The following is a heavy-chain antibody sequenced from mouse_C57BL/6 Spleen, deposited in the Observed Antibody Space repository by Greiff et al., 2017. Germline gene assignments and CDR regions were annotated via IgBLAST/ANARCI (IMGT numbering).Heavy chain of an antibody. CDR1: GYTFTSYW. V-gene: IGHV1-64*01. D-gene: IGHD1-1*01. CDR2: IHPNSGST. CDR3: ARDYGSSYSWFAY. J-gene: IGHJ3*01. Sequence: QVQLQQPGAELVKPGASVKLSCKASGYTFTSYWMHWVKQRPGQGLEWIGMIHPNSGSTNYNEKFKSKATLTVDKSSSTAYMQLSSLTSDDSAVYYCARDYGSSYSWFAYWGQGTRVTVSA.